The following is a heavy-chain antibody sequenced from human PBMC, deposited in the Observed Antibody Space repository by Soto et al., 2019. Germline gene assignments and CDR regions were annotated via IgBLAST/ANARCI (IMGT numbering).Heavy chain of an antibody. CDR2: IYSGSNT. D-gene: IGHD2-2*01. CDR1: GGSITSHHYY. V-gene: IGHV4-39*01. Sequence: QLQVQESGPGQVKPSQTLSLTCTVSGGSITSHHYYWGWIRQPPGKGLEWIGSIYSGSNTYYNPSLRSRLTIFVDTAKNLISLKLNSVTAADSAIYYCGSGPSTTWIDNWGLGTQVSVSS. CDR3: GSGPSTTWIDN. J-gene: IGHJ4*02.